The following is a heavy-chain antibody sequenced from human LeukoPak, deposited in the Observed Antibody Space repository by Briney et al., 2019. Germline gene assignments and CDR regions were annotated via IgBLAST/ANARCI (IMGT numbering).Heavy chain of an antibody. Sequence: GGSLRLSCAASGFTFTTYAMSWVRQAPGKGLEWVSLISDSDGRTYFADSVKGRFTISRDNSKNTLYLQMSSLRAEDTAVYYCAKEDYSGSYNWFDPWGQGTLVTVSS. J-gene: IGHJ5*02. V-gene: IGHV3-23*01. CDR3: AKEDYSGSYNWFDP. CDR1: GFTFTTYA. D-gene: IGHD1-26*01. CDR2: ISDSDGRT.